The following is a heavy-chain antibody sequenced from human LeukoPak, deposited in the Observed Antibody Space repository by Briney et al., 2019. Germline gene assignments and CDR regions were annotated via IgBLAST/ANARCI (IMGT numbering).Heavy chain of an antibody. CDR3: ASRQGLGWHYVN. D-gene: IGHD3-10*02. CDR1: GLTFSNFA. Sequence: GGSLRLSCAASGLTFSNFAMTWVRQTPGKGLEWASGISDTGDSTYYADSVKGRFTISRDNSRNTLYLQMNSLRVEDTAIYYCASRQGLGWHYVNWGQGTLVTVSS. J-gene: IGHJ4*02. CDR2: ISDTGDST. V-gene: IGHV3-23*01.